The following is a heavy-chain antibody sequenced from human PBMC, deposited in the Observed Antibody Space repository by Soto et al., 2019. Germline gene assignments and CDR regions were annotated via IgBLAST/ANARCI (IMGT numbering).Heavy chain of an antibody. V-gene: IGHV4-59*01. Sequence: PSETLSLTCTVSGGSISSYYWSWIRQPPGKGLEWIGYIYYSGSTNYNPSLKSRVTISVDTSKNQFSLKLSSVTAADTAVYYCARDRTMVGGINWFDPWGQGTLVTVSS. J-gene: IGHJ5*02. CDR3: ARDRTMVGGINWFDP. CDR2: IYYSGST. CDR1: GGSISSYY. D-gene: IGHD3-10*01.